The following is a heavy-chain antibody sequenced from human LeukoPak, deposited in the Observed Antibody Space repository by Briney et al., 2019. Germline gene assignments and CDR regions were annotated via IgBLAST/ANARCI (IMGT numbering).Heavy chain of an antibody. J-gene: IGHJ6*03. CDR1: GYIFTSYY. CDR3: ARGDDILTGYYGMDV. D-gene: IGHD3-9*01. CDR2: INPSDAST. Sequence: ASVKVSCKASGYIFTSYYIHWVRQAPGQGLEWMGRINPSDASTSDAQKFQGRVTMTRDTSTSTLYMDLSSLRSEDTAVYYCARGDDILTGYYGMDVWGKGTTVTISS. V-gene: IGHV1-46*01.